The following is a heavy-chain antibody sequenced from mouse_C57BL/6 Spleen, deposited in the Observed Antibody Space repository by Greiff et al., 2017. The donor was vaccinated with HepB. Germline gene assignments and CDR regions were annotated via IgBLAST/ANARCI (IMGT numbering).Heavy chain of an antibody. V-gene: IGHV5-4*03. CDR2: ISDGGSYT. CDR3: ARAGWLLPYAMDY. CDR1: GFTFSSYA. D-gene: IGHD2-3*01. J-gene: IGHJ4*01. Sequence: EVKLMESGGGLVKPGGSLKLSCAASGFTFSSYAMSWVRQTPEKRLEWVATISDGGSYTYYPDNVKGRFTISRDNAKNNLYLQMSHLKSEDTAMYYCARAGWLLPYAMDYWGQGTSVTVSS.